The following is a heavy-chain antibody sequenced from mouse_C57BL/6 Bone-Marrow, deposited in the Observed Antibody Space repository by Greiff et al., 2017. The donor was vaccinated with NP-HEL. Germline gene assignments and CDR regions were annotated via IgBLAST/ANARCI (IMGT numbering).Heavy chain of an antibody. V-gene: IGHV5-6*01. Sequence: EVHLVESGGDLVKPGGSLKLSCAASGFTFSSYGMSWVRQTPDKRLEWVATISSGGSYTYYPDSVKGRFTISRDNAKNTLYLQMSSLKSEDTAMYYCARRGTTVSYAMDYWGQGTSVTVSS. CDR2: ISSGGSYT. D-gene: IGHD1-1*01. CDR3: ARRGTTVSYAMDY. J-gene: IGHJ4*01. CDR1: GFTFSSYG.